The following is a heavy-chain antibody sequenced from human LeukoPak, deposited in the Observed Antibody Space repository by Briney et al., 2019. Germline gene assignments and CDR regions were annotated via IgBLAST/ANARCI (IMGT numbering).Heavy chain of an antibody. Sequence: GGSLRLSCAASGFTFSSYSMNWVRQTPGKGLEWVSIVYSGGGTYYADSVKGRFTISRDNSKNTLYLQMNSLRAEDTAVYYCTRTPAAIDYWGQGTLVTVSS. CDR3: TRTPAAIDY. D-gene: IGHD2-2*01. V-gene: IGHV3-53*01. CDR2: VYSGGGT. J-gene: IGHJ4*02. CDR1: GFTFSSYS.